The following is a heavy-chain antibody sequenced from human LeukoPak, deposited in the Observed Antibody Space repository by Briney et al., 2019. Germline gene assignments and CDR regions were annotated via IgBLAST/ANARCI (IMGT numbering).Heavy chain of an antibody. V-gene: IGHV3-11*01. Sequence: GGSLGLSCAASGFTFSDYYMSWIRQAPGKGLEWVSYISSSGSTIYYADSVKGRFTISRDNAKNSLYLQMNSLRAEDTAVYYCAREGYYGSGSYLDPWGQGTLVTVSS. J-gene: IGHJ5*02. D-gene: IGHD3-10*01. CDR2: ISSSGSTI. CDR1: GFTFSDYY. CDR3: AREGYYGSGSYLDP.